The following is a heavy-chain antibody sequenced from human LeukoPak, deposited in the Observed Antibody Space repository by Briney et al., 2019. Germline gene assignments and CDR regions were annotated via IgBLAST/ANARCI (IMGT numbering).Heavy chain of an antibody. CDR2: ISNSGSSI. J-gene: IGHJ6*03. Sequence: GGSLRLSCAGSGFTFSSYEMNWVRQAPGKGLVWVSYISNSGSSIYYADSVKGRFTISRDNAKNSLYLQMNSLRAEDTAVYYCVRDQAKIGGGYYMDVWGKGTTVTVSS. V-gene: IGHV3-48*03. CDR1: GFTFSSYE. CDR3: VRDQAKIGGGYYMDV. D-gene: IGHD1-26*01.